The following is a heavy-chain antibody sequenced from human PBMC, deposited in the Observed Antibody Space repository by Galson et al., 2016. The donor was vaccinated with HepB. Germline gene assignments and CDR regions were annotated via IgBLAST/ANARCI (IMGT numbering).Heavy chain of an antibody. CDR3: VKDEDCTGTSCHDY. J-gene: IGHJ4*02. CDR1: GFTFSRYG. D-gene: IGHD2-2*01. Sequence: SLRLSCAASGFTFSRYGMHWVRQAPGKGLEYVSAITSNGGDRYYAASVKGRFTISRDNSKNTLHLQMSSLRADDTAVYYCVKDEDCTGTSCHDYWGQGTLVTVSS. V-gene: IGHV3-64D*06. CDR2: ITSNGGDR.